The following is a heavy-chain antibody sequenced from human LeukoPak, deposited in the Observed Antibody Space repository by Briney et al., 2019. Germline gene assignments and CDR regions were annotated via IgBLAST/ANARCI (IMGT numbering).Heavy chain of an antibody. CDR3: ARDENFFDY. Sequence: GSLRLSCAASGFIFSRYTINWVRQAPGKGLEWVSSIWSDSAEIHYADSVKGRFTISRDNAKDSLYLQMDSLRVEDTAVYYCARDENFFDYWGQGTLVTVSS. CDR2: IWSDSAEI. J-gene: IGHJ4*02. CDR1: GFIFSRYT. V-gene: IGHV3-21*04.